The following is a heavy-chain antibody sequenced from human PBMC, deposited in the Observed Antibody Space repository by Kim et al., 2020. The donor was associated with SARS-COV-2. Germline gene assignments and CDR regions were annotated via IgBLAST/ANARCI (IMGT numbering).Heavy chain of an antibody. CDR3: ARDQWELLRDDYYGMDV. D-gene: IGHD1-26*01. J-gene: IGHJ6*02. CDR2: ISAYNGNT. V-gene: IGHV1-18*01. Sequence: ASVKVSCKASGYTFTSYGISWVRQAPGQGLEWMGWISAYNGNTNYAQKLQGRVTMTTDTSTITAYMELRSLRSDDTAVYYCARDQWELLRDDYYGMDVWGQGTTVTVSS. CDR1: GYTFTSYG.